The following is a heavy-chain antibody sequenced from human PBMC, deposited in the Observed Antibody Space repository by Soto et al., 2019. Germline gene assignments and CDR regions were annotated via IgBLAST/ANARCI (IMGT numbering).Heavy chain of an antibody. V-gene: IGHV4-61*01. J-gene: IGHJ6*02. D-gene: IGHD3-3*01. CDR2: IYYSGST. Sequence: SETLSLTCTVSGVSVSSGSYYWSWIRQPPGKGLEWIGYIYYSGSTNYNPSLKSRVTISVDTSKNQFSLKLSSVTAADTAVYYCASATIFGVVTPTYYYYGMDVWGQGTTVTVSS. CDR1: GVSVSSGSYY. CDR3: ASATIFGVVTPTYYYYGMDV.